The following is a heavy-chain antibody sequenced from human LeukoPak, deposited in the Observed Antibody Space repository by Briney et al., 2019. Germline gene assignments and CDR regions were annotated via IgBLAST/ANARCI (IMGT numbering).Heavy chain of an antibody. CDR3: AKDWGY. D-gene: IGHD3-16*01. J-gene: IGHJ4*02. CDR1: GFTFSSYA. V-gene: IGHV3-30-3*01. Sequence: GRSLRLSCAASGFTFSSYAMHWVRQAPGKGLEWVAVISYDGSNKYYADSAKGRFTISRDNSKNTLYLQMNSLRAEDTAVYYCAKDWGYWGQGTLVTVSS. CDR2: ISYDGSNK.